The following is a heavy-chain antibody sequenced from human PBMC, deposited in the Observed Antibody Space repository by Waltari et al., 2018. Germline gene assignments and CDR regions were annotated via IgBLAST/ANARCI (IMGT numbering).Heavy chain of an antibody. CDR1: GFSFSDEW. V-gene: IGHV3-7*01. CDR3: ASTSRDY. D-gene: IGHD3-3*01. J-gene: IGHJ4*02. CDR2: IKEDGSRT. Sequence: EVQLVESGGGLVQPGGSLRLSCTASGFSFSDEWMNWVRQAPGKGLEWVANIKEDGSRTDYLDSVKGRFTVSRDNTNNFLYLEMKNVRVDDTGLYYCASTSRDYWGQGTQVTVSS.